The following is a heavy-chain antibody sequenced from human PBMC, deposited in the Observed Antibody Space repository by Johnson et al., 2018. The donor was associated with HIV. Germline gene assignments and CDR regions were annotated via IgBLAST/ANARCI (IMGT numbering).Heavy chain of an antibody. CDR3: ARDHCTGGVCYGLQAFDI. J-gene: IGHJ3*02. V-gene: IGHV3-74*01. CDR1: GFTFSNYW. D-gene: IGHD2-8*02. CDR2: IKSDGSDT. Sequence: VQLVESGGGLVQPGGSLRLSCAASGFTFSNYWMHWVRHAPGKGLVWVSRIKSDGSDTSYADSVKGRFTISRDNAKHTLYLQMNSLRAEDTALYYCARDHCTGGVCYGLQAFDIWGQGTMVTVSS.